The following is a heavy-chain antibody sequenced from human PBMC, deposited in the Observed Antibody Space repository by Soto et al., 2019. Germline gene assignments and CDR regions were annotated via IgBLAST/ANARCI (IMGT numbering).Heavy chain of an antibody. CDR1: GGTFSSYA. V-gene: IGHV1-69*13. D-gene: IGHD3-10*01. CDR2: IIPIFGTA. J-gene: IGHJ6*02. Sequence: GASVKVSCKASGGTFSSYAISWVRQAPGQGLEWMGGIIPIFGTANYAQKFQGRVTITADASTSTAYMELSSLRSEDTAVYYCATRYYYGSGSYYNEAFYYYYGMDVWGQRTTVTVSS. CDR3: ATRYYYGSGSYYNEAFYYYYGMDV.